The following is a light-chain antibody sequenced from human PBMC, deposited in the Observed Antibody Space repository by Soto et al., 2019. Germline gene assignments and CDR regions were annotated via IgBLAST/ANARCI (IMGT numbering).Light chain of an antibody. Sequence: QSVLAQPASVSGSPGQSITISCTGTSSDVGGYDYVSWYQLHPGKAPKLMVFEVSNRPSGVSYRFSGSKSGNTASLTISGLQAEDQAEYVCSSYSISTAELFGTGTKVTVL. CDR3: SSYSISTAEL. V-gene: IGLV2-14*01. J-gene: IGLJ1*01. CDR2: EVS. CDR1: SSDVGGYDY.